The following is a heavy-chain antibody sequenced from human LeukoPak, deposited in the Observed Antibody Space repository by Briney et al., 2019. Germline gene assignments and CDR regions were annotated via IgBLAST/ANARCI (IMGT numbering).Heavy chain of an antibody. CDR1: GFTFRDYW. V-gene: IGHV3-7*03. J-gene: IGHJ4*02. CDR3: AKRGVVIRVILVGFHKEAYYFDS. D-gene: IGHD3-22*01. Sequence: GGSLRLSCEASGFTFRDYWMTWVRQAPGKGLEWVANVKQDGTEKFYVDSVKGRFTISRDNGKNSLYLQMNSLRAEDTAVYFCAKRGVVIRVILVGFHKEAYYFDSWGQGALVTVSS. CDR2: VKQDGTEK.